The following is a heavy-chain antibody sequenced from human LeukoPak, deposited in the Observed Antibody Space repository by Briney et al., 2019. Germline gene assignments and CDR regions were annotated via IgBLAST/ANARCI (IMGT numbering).Heavy chain of an antibody. J-gene: IGHJ4*02. Sequence: PGGSLRPSCTASGFTFGDYAMSWVRQAPGKGLEWVGFIRSKAYGGTTEYAASVKGRFTISRDDSKSIAYLQMNSLKTEDTAVYYCTSEPPIVVVPAAMTPDGSGSPVIEGHTYFDYWGQGTLVTVSS. CDR3: TSEPPIVVVPAAMTPDGSGSPVIEGHTYFDY. CDR2: IRSKAYGGTT. CDR1: GFTFGDYA. V-gene: IGHV3-49*04. D-gene: IGHD2-2*01.